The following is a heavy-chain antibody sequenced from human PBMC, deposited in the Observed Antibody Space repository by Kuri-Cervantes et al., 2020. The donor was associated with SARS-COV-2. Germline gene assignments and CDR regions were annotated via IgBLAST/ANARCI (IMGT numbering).Heavy chain of an antibody. J-gene: IGHJ6*02. D-gene: IGHD1-26*01. V-gene: IGHV1-46*01. CDR1: GYTFTSYY. Sequence: ASVKVSCKASGYTFTSYYMHWVRQAPGQGLEWMGIINPSGGSTRYAQKLQGRVTMTTDTSTSTAYMELRSLRSDDTAVYYCARDFCWELPKAYYYYGMDVWGQGTTVTVSS. CDR3: ARDFCWELPKAYYYYGMDV. CDR2: INPSGGST.